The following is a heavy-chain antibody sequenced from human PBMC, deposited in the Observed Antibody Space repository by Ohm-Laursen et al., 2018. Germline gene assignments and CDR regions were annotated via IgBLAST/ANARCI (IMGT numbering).Heavy chain of an antibody. CDR3: AKEGLRFLEWFNNWFDP. Sequence: SLRLSCSASGFTFNTYAMSWVRQAPGKGLEWVSAISGSGGSTYYADSVKGRFTISRDNSKNTLYLQMNSLRAEDTAVYYCAKEGLRFLEWFNNWFDPWGQGTLVTVSS. V-gene: IGHV3-23*01. CDR2: ISGSGGST. CDR1: GFTFNTYA. D-gene: IGHD3-3*01. J-gene: IGHJ5*02.